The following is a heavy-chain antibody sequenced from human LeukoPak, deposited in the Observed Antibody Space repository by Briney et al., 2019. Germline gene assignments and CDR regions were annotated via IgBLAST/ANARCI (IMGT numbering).Heavy chain of an antibody. Sequence: PGGSLRLSCAASGFTVSSNYMSWVRQAPGKGLEWVSVIYSGGSTYYADSVKDRFTISRDNSKNTLYLQMNSLRSEDTAVYYCARSDIVVVPAAVLDATDYYYYYMDVWGKGTTVTVSS. V-gene: IGHV3-53*05. D-gene: IGHD2-2*01. CDR1: GFTVSSNY. J-gene: IGHJ6*03. CDR3: ARSDIVVVPAAVLDATDYYYYYMDV. CDR2: IYSGGST.